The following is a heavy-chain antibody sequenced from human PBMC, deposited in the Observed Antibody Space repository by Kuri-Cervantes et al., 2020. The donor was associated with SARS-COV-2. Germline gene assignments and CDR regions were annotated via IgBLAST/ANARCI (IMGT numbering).Heavy chain of an antibody. J-gene: IGHJ4*02. Sequence: SETLSLTCAISGDSVSSNSAAWNWIRQSPSRGLEWLGRTYYRSKWYNDYAVSVKSRITINPDTSKNQFSLQLNSVTPEDTAVYYCATLGGGAMAGSGAFDYWGQGTLVTVSS. CDR3: ATLGGGAMAGSGAFDY. D-gene: IGHD6-19*01. CDR1: GDSVSSNSAA. CDR2: TYYRSKWYN. V-gene: IGHV6-1*01.